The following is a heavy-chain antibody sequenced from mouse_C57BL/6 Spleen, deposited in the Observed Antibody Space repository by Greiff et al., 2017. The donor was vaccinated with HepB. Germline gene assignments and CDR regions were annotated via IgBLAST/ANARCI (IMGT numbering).Heavy chain of an antibody. CDR3: ARNLGGYYVWYFDV. J-gene: IGHJ1*03. CDR2: IWSGGST. Sequence: QVQLQQSGPGLVQPSQSLSITCTVSGFSFTSYGVHWVRQSPGKGLEWLGVIWSGGSTDYNAAFISRLSISKDNSKSQVFFKMNSLQADDTAIYYCARNLGGYYVWYFDVWGTGTTVTVSS. CDR1: GFSFTSYG. V-gene: IGHV2-2*01. D-gene: IGHD2-3*01.